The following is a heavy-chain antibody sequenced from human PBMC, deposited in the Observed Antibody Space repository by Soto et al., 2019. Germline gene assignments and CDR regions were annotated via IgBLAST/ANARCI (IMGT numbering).Heavy chain of an antibody. CDR3: AKKRSKITMVRGVIDY. D-gene: IGHD3-10*01. V-gene: IGHV3-23*01. Sequence: PGGSLRLSCAASGFTFSSYAMSWVRQAPGKGLEWVSAISGSGGSTYYADTVKGRFTISRDNSKKTLYLQMNSLRAEDTALYYCAKKRSKITMVRGVIDYWGQGTLVTVSS. CDR2: ISGSGGST. CDR1: GFTFSSYA. J-gene: IGHJ4*02.